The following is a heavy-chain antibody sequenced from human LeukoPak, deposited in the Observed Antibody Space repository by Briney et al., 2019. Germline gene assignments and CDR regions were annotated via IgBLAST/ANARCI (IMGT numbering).Heavy chain of an antibody. CDR1: GYTFTTYW. CDR2: IYPGDSDT. Sequence: GDSLRISFQGSGYTFTTYWIGWGRQVPGKGLEWMGMIYPGDSDTRYSPSFQGQVSISADKSISTAYLQWSSLKASDTAMYYCARGTSIDYWGQGTLVTVSS. D-gene: IGHD3-10*01. J-gene: IGHJ4*02. V-gene: IGHV5-51*01. CDR3: ARGTSIDY.